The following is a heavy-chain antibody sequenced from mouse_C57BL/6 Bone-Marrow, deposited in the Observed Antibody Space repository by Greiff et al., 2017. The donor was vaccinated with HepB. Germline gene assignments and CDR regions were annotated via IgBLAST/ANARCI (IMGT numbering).Heavy chain of an antibody. V-gene: IGHV1-81*01. CDR1: GYTFTSYG. J-gene: IGHJ3*01. Sequence: QVQLQQSGAELARPGASVKLSCKASGYTFTSYGISWVKQRTGQGLEWIGDIYPRSGNTYYNEKFKGKATLTADKSSSTAYMELRSLTSEDSAVYFCARREAYYYGSSPGFAYWGQGTLVTVSA. CDR3: ARREAYYYGSSPGFAY. CDR2: IYPRSGNT. D-gene: IGHD1-1*01.